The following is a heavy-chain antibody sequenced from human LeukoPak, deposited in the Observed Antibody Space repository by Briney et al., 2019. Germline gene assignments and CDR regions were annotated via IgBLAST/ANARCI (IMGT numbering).Heavy chain of an antibody. Sequence: SVKVSCTASGGTFSRYAISWVRQAPGRGLEWMGGIIPIFGTANYAQKFQGRVTITADESTSTAYMEMSSLRSEDTAVYYCARSPGGDPRGRLDHWGQGTLVTVSS. J-gene: IGHJ4*02. CDR1: GGTFSRYA. D-gene: IGHD3-16*01. CDR2: IIPIFGTA. V-gene: IGHV1-69*13. CDR3: ARSPGGDPRGRLDH.